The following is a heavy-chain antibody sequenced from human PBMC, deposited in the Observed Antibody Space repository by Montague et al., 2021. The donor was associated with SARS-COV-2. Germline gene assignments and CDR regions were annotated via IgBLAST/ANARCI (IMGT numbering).Heavy chain of an antibody. CDR3: ARISAWYSSGWSAFDY. V-gene: IGHV2-70*01. CDR2: XDWXDDK. Sequence: PALVKPTQTLTLTCTFSGFSLSTSGMCVSWIRQPPGKALEWLALXDWXDDKYYSTSLKTRLTISKDTSKNQVVLTMTNMDPVDTATYYCARISAWYSSGWSAFDYGGQGTLVTVSS. CDR1: GFSLSTSGMC. J-gene: IGHJ4*02. D-gene: IGHD6-19*01.